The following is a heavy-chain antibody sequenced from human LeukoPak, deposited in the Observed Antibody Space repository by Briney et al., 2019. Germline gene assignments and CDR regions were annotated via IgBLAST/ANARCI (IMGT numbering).Heavy chain of an antibody. CDR1: GFTFSSYG. V-gene: IGHV3-21*01. D-gene: IGHD3-10*01. CDR3: AKTRFYGSGSYYGGYYFDY. J-gene: IGHJ4*02. CDR2: ISSSSSYI. Sequence: PGGSLRLSCAASGFTFSSYGMNWVRQAPGKGLEWVSSISSSSSYIYYADSVKGRFTISRDNAKNSLYLQMNSLRDEDTAVYYCAKTRFYGSGSYYGGYYFDYWGQGTLVTVSS.